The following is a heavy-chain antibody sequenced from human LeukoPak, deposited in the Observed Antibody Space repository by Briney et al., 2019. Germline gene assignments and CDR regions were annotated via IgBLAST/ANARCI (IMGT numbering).Heavy chain of an antibody. CDR2: IYSDGGT. V-gene: IGHV3-53*01. D-gene: IGHD3-22*01. Sequence: GGSLRLSCAASGFTFSDYYMSWIRQAPGKGLEWVSVIYSDGGTYYADSVKGRFTISRDNSKNTLYLQMNSLRAEDTAVYYCARDYYDGSAYYSYYDYWGQGALVTVSS. CDR3: ARDYYDGSAYYSYYDY. CDR1: GFTFSDYY. J-gene: IGHJ4*02.